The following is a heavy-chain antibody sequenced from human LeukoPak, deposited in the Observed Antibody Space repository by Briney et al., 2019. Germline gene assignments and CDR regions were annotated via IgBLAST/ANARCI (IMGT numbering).Heavy chain of an antibody. D-gene: IGHD2-2*01. Sequence: VASVKVSCKVSGYTLTELSMHWVRQAPGKGLEWMGGFDPEDGETIYAQKFQGRVTMTEDTSTDTAYMELSSLRSEDTAVYYCATAPGYCSSTSCYDPQFDYWGRGTLVTVSS. CDR3: ATAPGYCSSTSCYDPQFDY. V-gene: IGHV1-24*01. CDR2: FDPEDGET. J-gene: IGHJ4*02. CDR1: GYTLTELS.